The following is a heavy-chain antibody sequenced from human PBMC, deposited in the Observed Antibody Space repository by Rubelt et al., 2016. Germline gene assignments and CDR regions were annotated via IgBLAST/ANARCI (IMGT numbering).Heavy chain of an antibody. CDR1: GFTFSSYA. J-gene: IGHJ5*02. CDR2: ISWNSGSI. Sequence: GFTFSSYAMHWVRQAPGKGLEWVSGISWNSGSIGYADSVKGRFTISRDNAKNSLYLQMNSLRAEDTALYYCAKGVSSSLNWFDPWGQGTLVTVSS. D-gene: IGHD6-6*01. CDR3: AKGVSSSLNWFDP. V-gene: IGHV3-9*01.